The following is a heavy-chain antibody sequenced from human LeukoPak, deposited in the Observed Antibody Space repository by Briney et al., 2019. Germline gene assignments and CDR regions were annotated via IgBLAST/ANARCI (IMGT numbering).Heavy chain of an antibody. CDR1: GGSISSGSYY. J-gene: IGHJ1*01. D-gene: IGHD2-2*02. V-gene: IGHV4-61*02. CDR2: IYTSGST. CDR3: ARAGWGGDCSSTSCYTLNEYFQH. Sequence: SQTLSLTCTVSGGSISSGSYYWSWIRQPAGKGLEWIGRIYTSGSTNYNPSLKSRVTISVDTSKNQFSLKLSSVTAADTAVYYCARAGWGGDCSSTSCYTLNEYFQHWGQGTLVTVSS.